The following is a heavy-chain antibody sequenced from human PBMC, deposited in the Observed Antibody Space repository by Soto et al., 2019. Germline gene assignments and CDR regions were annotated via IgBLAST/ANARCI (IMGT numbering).Heavy chain of an antibody. V-gene: IGHV4-59*01. Sequence: PSDTLCLTCTVSGGSIRTYYWSWIRQPPGKGLEWIGYIYYSGSTSYNPSLKSRVTISVDTSKNQFSLKLRSVTAADTAVYYCASDRSSGWDQGYGMDVWGQGTTVTVSS. CDR3: ASDRSSGWDQGYGMDV. J-gene: IGHJ6*02. CDR1: GGSIRTYY. CDR2: IYYSGST. D-gene: IGHD6-19*01.